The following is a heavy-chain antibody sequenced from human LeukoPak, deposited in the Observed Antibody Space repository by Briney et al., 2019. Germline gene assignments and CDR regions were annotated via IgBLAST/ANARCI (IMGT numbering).Heavy chain of an antibody. J-gene: IGHJ3*02. D-gene: IGHD6-13*01. CDR2: IRYDGSNK. V-gene: IGHV3-30*02. CDR3: AKDLGSSWYFDAFDI. CDR1: GFTFSSYG. Sequence: PGGSLRLSCAASGFTFSSYGMHWVRQAPGKGLEWVAFIRYDGSNKYYADSVKGRFTISRDNSKNTLYLQMNSLRAEDTAVYCCAKDLGSSWYFDAFDIWGQGTMVTVSS.